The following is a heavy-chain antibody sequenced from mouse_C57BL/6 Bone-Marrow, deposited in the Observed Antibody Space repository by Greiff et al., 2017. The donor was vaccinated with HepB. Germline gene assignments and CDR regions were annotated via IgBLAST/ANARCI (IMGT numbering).Heavy chain of an antibody. J-gene: IGHJ2*01. CDR2: ISSGGSYT. CDR3: ARQVLPYFDY. Sequence: EVQGVESGGDLVKPGGSLKLSCAASGFTFSSYGMSWVRQTPDKRLEWVATISSGGSYTYYPDSVKGRFTISRDNAKNTLYLQMSSLKSEDTAMYYCARQVLPYFDYWGRGTTLTVSS. D-gene: IGHD1-1*01. V-gene: IGHV5-6*01. CDR1: GFTFSSYG.